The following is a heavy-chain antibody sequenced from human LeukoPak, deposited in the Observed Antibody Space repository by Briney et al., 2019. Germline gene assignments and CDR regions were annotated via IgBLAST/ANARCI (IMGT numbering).Heavy chain of an antibody. Sequence: ASVKVSCKASGYTFTSYGFSWVRQAPGQGLEWMGWISPYNGDTNYAQKFQGRVTMTTDTSTSTAYMELRSLRSDDTAVYYCARDEAVAGTEHYFDYWGRGSLVTVSS. D-gene: IGHD6-19*01. CDR3: ARDEAVAGTEHYFDY. J-gene: IGHJ4*02. CDR2: ISPYNGDT. V-gene: IGHV1-18*01. CDR1: GYTFTSYG.